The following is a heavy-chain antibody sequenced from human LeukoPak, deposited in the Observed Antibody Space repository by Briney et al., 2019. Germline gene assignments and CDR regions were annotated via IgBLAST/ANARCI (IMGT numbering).Heavy chain of an antibody. J-gene: IGHJ6*03. D-gene: IGHD7-27*01. CDR2: IKQDGSEK. Sequence: GGSLRLSCVASGFTFSSYWMSWVRQAPGKGLEWVANIKQDGSEKYYVDSVKGRFTISRDIAKNSLYLQMNSLRAEDTAVYYCARMGTDYYYYMDVWGKGTTVTVSS. CDR3: ARMGTDYYYYMDV. CDR1: GFTFSSYW. V-gene: IGHV3-7*01.